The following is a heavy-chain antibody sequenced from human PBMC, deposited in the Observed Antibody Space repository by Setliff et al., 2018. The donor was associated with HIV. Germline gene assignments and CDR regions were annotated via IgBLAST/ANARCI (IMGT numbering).Heavy chain of an antibody. CDR1: GYRFTSYY. Sequence: GASVKVSCKASGYRFTSYYIHWVRQAPGQGLEWMGGIIPVFRMTDYAEKFQGRLIISADPSTNTAYMELSSLRSEDTAVYYCARQTVTVGIPGYFDSWGQGTLVTVSS. CDR3: ARQTVTVGIPGYFDS. J-gene: IGHJ4*02. D-gene: IGHD6-13*01. V-gene: IGHV1-69*10. CDR2: IIPVFRMT.